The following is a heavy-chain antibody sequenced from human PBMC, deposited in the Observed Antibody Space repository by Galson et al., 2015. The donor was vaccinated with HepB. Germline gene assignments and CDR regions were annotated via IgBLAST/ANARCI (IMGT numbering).Heavy chain of an antibody. V-gene: IGHV3-48*02. D-gene: IGHD3-16*01. CDR2: IGLSDTTV. CDR1: GFSITSY. J-gene: IGHJ6*04. CDR3: ASGLTSLDV. Sequence: SLRLSCAASGFSITSYMNWVRQAPGKGPEWLAPIGLSDTTVHYADSVQGRFTILRDNAKNSLYLQMSSLTDEDTATYYCASGLTSLDVWGKGTTVTVSS.